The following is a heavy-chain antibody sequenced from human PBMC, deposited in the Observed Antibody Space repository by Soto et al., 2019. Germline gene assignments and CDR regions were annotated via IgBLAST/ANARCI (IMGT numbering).Heavy chain of an antibody. CDR1: GYTFTSYY. D-gene: IGHD3-22*01. J-gene: IGHJ4*02. CDR2: INPSGGST. Sequence: ASVKVSCKASGYTFTSYYMHWVRQAPGQGLEWMGIINPSGGSTSYAQKFQGRVTMTRDTSTSTVYMELSSLRSEDTAVYYCARDLSPSTYYYDSSGYSPGYWGQGTMVTVYS. V-gene: IGHV1-46*01. CDR3: ARDLSPSTYYYDSSGYSPGY.